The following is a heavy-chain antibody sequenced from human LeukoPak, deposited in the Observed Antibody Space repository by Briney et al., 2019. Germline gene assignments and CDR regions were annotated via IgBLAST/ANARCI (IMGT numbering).Heavy chain of an antibody. J-gene: IGHJ6*03. D-gene: IGHD2-2*02. CDR1: GFTFSNFW. CDR3: AKGRPSIVPAAINYYMDV. Sequence: QPGGSLRLSCAASGFTFSNFWMSWVRQAPGKGLEWVAFIRYDGSNKYYADSVKGRFTISRDNSKNTLYLQMNSLRAEDTAVYYCAKGRPSIVPAAINYYMDVWGKGATVTVSS. V-gene: IGHV3-30*02. CDR2: IRYDGSNK.